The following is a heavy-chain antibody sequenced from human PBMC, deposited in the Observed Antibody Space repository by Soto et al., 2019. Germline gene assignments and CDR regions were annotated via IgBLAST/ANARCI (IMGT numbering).Heavy chain of an antibody. CDR2: IYYSGST. V-gene: IGHV4-39*01. J-gene: IGHJ4*02. D-gene: IGHD4-4*01. CDR1: GGSISSSSYF. Sequence: SETLSLTCTVSGGSISSSSYFWGWIRQPPGKGLEWIGSIYYSGSTYYNPSLKSRVTVSVDTSKNQFSLKLSSVTAADTAVYYCARVTTVTSFDYWGQGTLVTVSS. CDR3: ARVTTVTSFDY.